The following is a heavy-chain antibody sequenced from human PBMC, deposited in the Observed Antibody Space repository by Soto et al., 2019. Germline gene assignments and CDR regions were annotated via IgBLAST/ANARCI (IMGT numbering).Heavy chain of an antibody. CDR2: IYHSGST. CDR1: GGSISSSNW. V-gene: IGHV4-4*02. Sequence: PSETLSLTCAVSGGSISSSNWWSRVRQPPEKGLEWIGEIYHSGSTNYNPSLKSRVTISVDKSKNQFSLKLSSVTAADTAVYYCARDIRYYYGMDVWGQGXTVTVYS. CDR3: ARDIRYYYGMDV. J-gene: IGHJ6*02. D-gene: IGHD2-2*02.